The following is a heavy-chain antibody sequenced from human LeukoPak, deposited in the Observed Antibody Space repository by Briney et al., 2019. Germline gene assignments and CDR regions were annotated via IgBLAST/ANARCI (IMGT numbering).Heavy chain of an antibody. D-gene: IGHD6-13*01. CDR2: ISSNGGST. CDR3: ARVGYTSYYYYGMDV. J-gene: IGHJ6*02. Sequence: GSLRLSCAASGFTFSSYAMHWVRQAPGKGLEYVSPISSNGGSTYYANSVKGRFTISRDNSKNTLYLQMGSLRAEDMAVYYCARVGYTSYYYYGMDVWGQGTTVTVSS. V-gene: IGHV3-64*01. CDR1: GFTFSSYA.